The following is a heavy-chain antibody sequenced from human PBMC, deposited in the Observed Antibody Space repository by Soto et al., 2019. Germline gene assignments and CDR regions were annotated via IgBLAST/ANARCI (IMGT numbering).Heavy chain of an antibody. V-gene: IGHV1-18*01. CDR1: GYTFTSYG. CDR2: ISAYNGNT. J-gene: IGHJ4*02. Sequence: ASVKVSCKASGYTFTSYGISWVRQAPGQGLEWMGWISAYNGNTNYAQKLQGRVTMTTDTSTSIAYMELRSLRSDDTAVYYCARDQYVPQALDYWGQGTLVTVSS. CDR3: ARDQYVPQALDY. D-gene: IGHD2-2*01.